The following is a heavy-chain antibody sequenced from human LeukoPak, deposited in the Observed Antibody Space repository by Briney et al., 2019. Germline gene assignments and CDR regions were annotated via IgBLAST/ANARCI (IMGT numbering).Heavy chain of an antibody. J-gene: IGHJ5*02. CDR2: ISGSGGST. Sequence: PGGSLRLSCAASGFTFSSYAMSWVRQAPGKGLEWVSAISGSGGSTYCADSVKGRFTISRDNSKNTLYLQMNSLRAEDTAVYYRAKNSDSSGYPNWFDPWGQGTLVTVSS. D-gene: IGHD3-22*01. CDR1: GFTFSSYA. CDR3: AKNSDSSGYPNWFDP. V-gene: IGHV3-23*01.